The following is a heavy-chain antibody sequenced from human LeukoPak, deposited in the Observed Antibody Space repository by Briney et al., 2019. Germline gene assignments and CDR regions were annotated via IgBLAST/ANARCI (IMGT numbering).Heavy chain of an antibody. CDR3: ARTDGKQLPPRF. CDR2: IDYSGTT. J-gene: IGHJ4*02. Sequence: SETLSLTCTVSGGSIRSYYWSWIRQPPGKGLEWIGYIDYSGTTNYNPSLKSRVTISVDTSKNQFSLKLSSVTAADTAVYYCARTDGKQLPPRFWGQGTLVTVSS. V-gene: IGHV4-59*08. D-gene: IGHD5-18*01. CDR1: GGSIRSYY.